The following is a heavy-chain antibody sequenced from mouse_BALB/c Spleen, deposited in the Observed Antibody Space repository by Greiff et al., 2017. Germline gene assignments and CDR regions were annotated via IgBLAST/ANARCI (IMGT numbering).Heavy chain of an antibody. Sequence: EVQVVESGGGLVKPGGSLKLSCAASGFTFSSYAMSWVRQSPEKRLEWVAEISSGGSYTYYPDTVTGRFTISRDNAKNTLYLEMSSLRSEDTAMYYCATRAMDYWGQGTSVTVSS. CDR2: ISSGGSYT. CDR1: GFTFSSYA. V-gene: IGHV5-9-4*01. CDR3: ATRAMDY. J-gene: IGHJ4*01.